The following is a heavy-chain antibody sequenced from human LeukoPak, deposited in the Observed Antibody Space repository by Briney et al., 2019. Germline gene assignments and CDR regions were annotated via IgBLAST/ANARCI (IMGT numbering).Heavy chain of an antibody. Sequence: GGSLRLSCAASGFTFSSYAMSWVRQAPGKGLEWVSTISGSGGAGTCYADSVKGRFTISRDNSKNTLYLPMNSLRAEDTAVYYCVKDRGGSPFYGMDVWGQGTTVTVSS. J-gene: IGHJ6*02. V-gene: IGHV3-23*01. D-gene: IGHD1-26*01. CDR3: VKDRGGSPFYGMDV. CDR1: GFTFSSYA. CDR2: ISGSGGAGT.